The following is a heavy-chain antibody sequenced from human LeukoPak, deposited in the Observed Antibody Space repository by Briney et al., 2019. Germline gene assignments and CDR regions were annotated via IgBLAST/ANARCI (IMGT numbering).Heavy chain of an antibody. CDR3: ARHARGVTPLDAFDI. CDR2: ISYDGSNK. D-gene: IGHD3-10*01. V-gene: IGHV3-30*04. CDR1: GFTFSSYA. Sequence: GGSLRLSCAASGFTFSSYAMHWVRQAPGKGLEWVAVISYDGSNKYYADSVKGRFTISRDNSKNTLYLQMNSLRAEDTAVYYCARHARGVTPLDAFDIWGQGTMVTVSS. J-gene: IGHJ3*02.